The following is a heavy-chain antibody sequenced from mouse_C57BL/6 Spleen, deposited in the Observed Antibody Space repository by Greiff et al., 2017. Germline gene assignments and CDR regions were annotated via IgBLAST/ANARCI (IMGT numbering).Heavy chain of an antibody. CDR1: GYAFSSSW. J-gene: IGHJ2*01. CDR2: IYPGDGDT. Sequence: VQLQQSGPELVKPGASVKISCKASGYAFSSSWMNWVKQRPGKGLEWIGRIYPGDGDTKYNGKFKGKATLTADKSSSTAYMQLSSLTSEDSAVYFCARRYDYDGGYYFDYWGQGTTLTVSS. CDR3: ARRYDYDGGYYFDY. D-gene: IGHD2-4*01. V-gene: IGHV1-82*01.